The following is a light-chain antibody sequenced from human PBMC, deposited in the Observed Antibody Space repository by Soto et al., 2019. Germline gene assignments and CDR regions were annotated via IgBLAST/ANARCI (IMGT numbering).Light chain of an antibody. Sequence: DIQMTQSPSSLSASVGDRVTITCRARQSISSYLNWYQQKPGNAPKLLIYAASSLQTGVPSRFSGSRSGTDITHTISSLPREEFATSYCQQSDRTPLTFGGESK. V-gene: IGKV1-39*01. CDR1: QSISSY. CDR3: QQSDRTPLT. CDR2: AAS. J-gene: IGKJ4*01.